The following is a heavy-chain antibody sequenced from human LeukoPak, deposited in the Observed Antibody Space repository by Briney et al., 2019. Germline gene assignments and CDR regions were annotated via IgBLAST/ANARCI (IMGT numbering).Heavy chain of an antibody. Sequence: GRSLRLSCAASGFTFSSYGMHWVRQAPGKGLEWVAVISYDGSNKYYADSVKGRFTISRDNSKNTLYLQMNSLRAEDTAVYYCAKVLHMGYCSGGSCYNGMDVWGQGTTVTVSS. CDR3: AKVLHMGYCSGGSCYNGMDV. V-gene: IGHV3-30*18. CDR1: GFTFSSYG. J-gene: IGHJ6*02. D-gene: IGHD2-15*01. CDR2: ISYDGSNK.